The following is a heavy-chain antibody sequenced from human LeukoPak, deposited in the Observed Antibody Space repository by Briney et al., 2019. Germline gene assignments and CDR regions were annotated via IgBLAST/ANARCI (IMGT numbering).Heavy chain of an antibody. J-gene: IGHJ4*02. D-gene: IGHD6-19*01. V-gene: IGHV4-4*07. Sequence: SETLSLTCTVSGGSISSYYWNWIRQPAGKGLEWIGRIYSSGSTNYNPSLKSRVSMSEDMSKNHFSLRLSSVTAADTAVYYCARLYSSGWYYSRGDYFDYWGQGTLVTVSS. CDR1: GGSISSYY. CDR3: ARLYSSGWYYSRGDYFDY. CDR2: IYSSGST.